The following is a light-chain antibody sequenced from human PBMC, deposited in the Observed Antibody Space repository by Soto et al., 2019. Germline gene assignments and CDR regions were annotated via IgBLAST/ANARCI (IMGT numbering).Light chain of an antibody. CDR3: QQYGETPWT. CDR2: GAS. CDR1: QSVGSSY. J-gene: IGKJ1*01. Sequence: VFTQSPGTLSLSPGERCTISFRASQSVGSSYLAWYQQKPGQAPRLLIYGASSRATAIPDRFSGSGSGTDFTLTISRLEPEDFAVYYCQQYGETPWTFGQGTMA. V-gene: IGKV3-20*01.